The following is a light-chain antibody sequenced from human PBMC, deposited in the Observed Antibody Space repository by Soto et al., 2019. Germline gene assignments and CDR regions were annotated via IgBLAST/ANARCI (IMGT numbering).Light chain of an antibody. CDR1: QVISTS. CDR3: QQLFDSPVT. CDR2: AAS. Sequence: SVTITCRASQVISTSLAWYQVKPGKAPKLLIYAASTLESGVPSRFSATVSGTEFSLTITSLQPEDFATYYCQQLFDSPVTFGQGTRLEIK. V-gene: IGKV1-9*01. J-gene: IGKJ5*01.